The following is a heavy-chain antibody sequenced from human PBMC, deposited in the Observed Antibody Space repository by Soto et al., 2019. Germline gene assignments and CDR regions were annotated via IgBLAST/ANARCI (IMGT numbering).Heavy chain of an antibody. CDR3: ARAGLTTFELATND. D-gene: IGHD3-3*01. CDR2: VHPNSGGT. Sequence: VPVKISSKASGYTFTDYYMDWVREAPGQGLERMGWVHPNSGGTKYAQNFQGGVTMTRGTSISAAYMAVSRLTFDDMAVCSCARAGLTTFELATNDGGQVTPV. J-gene: IGHJ1*01. V-gene: IGHV1-2*02. CDR1: GYTFTDYY.